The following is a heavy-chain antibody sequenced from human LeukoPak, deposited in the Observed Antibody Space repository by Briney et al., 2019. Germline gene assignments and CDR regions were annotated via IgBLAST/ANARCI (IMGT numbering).Heavy chain of an antibody. J-gene: IGHJ6*03. CDR3: ARYYYYYYMDV. CDR1: GGSISTYY. CDR2: IYYSGTT. Sequence: PSETLSLTCTVSGGSISTYYWNWIRQPPGKGLEWIGYIYYSGTTNYNPSLKSRVSMSVDTSKNQFSLKLSSVTAADTAVYYCARYYYYYYMDVWGKGTTVTISS. V-gene: IGHV4-59*01.